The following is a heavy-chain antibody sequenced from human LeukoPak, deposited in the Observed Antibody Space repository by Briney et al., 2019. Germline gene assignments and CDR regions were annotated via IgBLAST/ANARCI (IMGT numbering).Heavy chain of an antibody. CDR3: ARGRHSGYDLKSPSDY. CDR2: IIPVFETA. Sequence: SVKVSCKASGGTFTSFAFSWVRQAPGQGLEWVGGIIPVFETASYTQKFQDRVTITVDQSTGTVYLELRGLRFEDTAVYYCARGRHSGYDLKSPSDYWGQGTLVTVSS. CDR1: GGTFTSFA. D-gene: IGHD5-12*01. J-gene: IGHJ4*02. V-gene: IGHV1-69*13.